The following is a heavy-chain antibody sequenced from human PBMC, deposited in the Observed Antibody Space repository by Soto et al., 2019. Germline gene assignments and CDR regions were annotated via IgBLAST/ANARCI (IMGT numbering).Heavy chain of an antibody. V-gene: IGHV3-48*01. CDR2: ISSSSSTI. D-gene: IGHD6-19*01. CDR3: ARVPYSSGWSLDY. CDR1: GFTFSSYS. J-gene: IGHJ4*02. Sequence: PGGSLRLSCAASGFTFSSYSMNWVRQAPGKGLEWVSYISSSSSTIYYADSVKGRFTISRDNAKNSLYLRMNSLRAEDTAVYYCARVPYSSGWSLDYWGQGTLVTVSS.